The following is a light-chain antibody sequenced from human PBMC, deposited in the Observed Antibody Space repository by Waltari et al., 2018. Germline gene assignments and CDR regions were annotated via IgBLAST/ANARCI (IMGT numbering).Light chain of an antibody. V-gene: IGKV1-12*01. Sequence: DIQMTQSPPSVSASVGDRVTLTCRASQGISSRLAWYQQKPGKAPKLLIYDASSLHSGVPSRFSGSGSGTEFTLTISSLQPEDFATYYCQQVDSFPRTFGQGTKVEVK. CDR2: DAS. J-gene: IGKJ1*01. CDR1: QGISSR. CDR3: QQVDSFPRT.